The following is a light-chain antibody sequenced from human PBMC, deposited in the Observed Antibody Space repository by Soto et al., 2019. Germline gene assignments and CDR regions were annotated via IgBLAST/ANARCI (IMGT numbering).Light chain of an antibody. J-gene: IGLJ1*01. CDR3: SSYTGSITLYV. V-gene: IGLV2-14*01. Sequence: QSVLTQPASVSGSPGQSITISCTGTSSDIGGYDYVSWYQQHPGKVPKLMIFEVSNRPSGVSDRFSGSKSGNTASLTISGLQAEDEADYYCSSYTGSITLYVFGTGTKVTVL. CDR2: EVS. CDR1: SSDIGGYDY.